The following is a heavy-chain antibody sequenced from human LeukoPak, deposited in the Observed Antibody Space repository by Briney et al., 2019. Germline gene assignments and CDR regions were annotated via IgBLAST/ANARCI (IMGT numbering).Heavy chain of an antibody. V-gene: IGHV4-4*07. CDR3: ARDPTSYDFWSVHSRFDP. J-gene: IGHJ5*02. CDR1: GGSISSYY. D-gene: IGHD3-3*01. CDR2: IYTSGST. Sequence: SETLSLTCIVSGGSISSYYWSWIRQPAGKGLEWIGRIYTSGSTNYNPSLKSRVTMSVDTSKNQFSLKLSSVTAADTAVYYCARDPTSYDFWSVHSRFDPWGQGTLVTVSS.